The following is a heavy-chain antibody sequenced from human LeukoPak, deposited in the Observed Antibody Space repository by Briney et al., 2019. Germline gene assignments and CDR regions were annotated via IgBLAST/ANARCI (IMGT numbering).Heavy chain of an antibody. V-gene: IGHV4-34*01. CDR1: GGSFSGYY. CDR3: ARPSLYCGGDCYSDAFDI. CDR2: INHSGST. J-gene: IGHJ3*02. D-gene: IGHD2-21*02. Sequence: SETLSLTCAVYGGSFSGYYWSWIRQPPGKGLEWIGEINHSGSTNYNPSLKSRVTISVDTSKNQFSLKLSSVTAADTAVYYCARPSLYCGGDCYSDAFDIWGQGTMVTVSS.